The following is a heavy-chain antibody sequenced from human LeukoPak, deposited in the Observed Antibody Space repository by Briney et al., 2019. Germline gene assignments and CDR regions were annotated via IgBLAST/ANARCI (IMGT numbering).Heavy chain of an antibody. CDR2: IYTSGST. V-gene: IGHV4-61*02. J-gene: IGHJ6*03. Sequence: PSQTLSLTCTVSGGSISSGSYYWSWIRQPAGKGLEWIGRIYTSGSTNYNPSLKSRVTISVDTSKNQFSLKLSSVTAADTAVYYCARGDQVDYYDSSGLYYYYYMDVWGKGTTVTISS. CDR1: GGSISSGSYY. D-gene: IGHD3-22*01. CDR3: ARGDQVDYYDSSGLYYYYYMDV.